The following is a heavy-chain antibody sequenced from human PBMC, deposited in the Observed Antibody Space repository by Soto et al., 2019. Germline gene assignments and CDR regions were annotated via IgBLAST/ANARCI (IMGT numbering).Heavy chain of an antibody. J-gene: IGHJ3*02. V-gene: IGHV1-18*01. CDR2: ISAYNGNT. D-gene: IGHD3-3*01. CDR1: GYTFTSYG. Sequence: ASVKVACRASGYTFTSYGISWVRQDPGQGLEWMGWISAYNGNTNYAQKLQGRVTMTTDTSTSTAYMELRSLRSDDTAVYYCARDDPHYDFWSGYYTGIKGRLAFDIWGQGTMVTVSS. CDR3: ARDDPHYDFWSGYYTGIKGRLAFDI.